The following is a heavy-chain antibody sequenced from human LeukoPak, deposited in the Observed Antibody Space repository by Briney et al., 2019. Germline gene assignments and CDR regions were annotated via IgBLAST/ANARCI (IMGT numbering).Heavy chain of an antibody. CDR1: GISFSSYV. CDR2: ISGSGAST. V-gene: IGHV3-23*01. Sequence: PGGSLRLSCAASGISFSSYVMTWVRQAPGQGLEWVSTISGSGASTYYGDSVKGRFTISRDSPKNTLYLQINSLRAEDTAVYYCAKGRYYMDVWGKGTTVIVSS. J-gene: IGHJ6*03. CDR3: AKGRYYMDV.